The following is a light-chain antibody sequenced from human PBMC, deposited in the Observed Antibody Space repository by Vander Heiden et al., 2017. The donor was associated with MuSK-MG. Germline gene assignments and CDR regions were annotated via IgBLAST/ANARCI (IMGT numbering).Light chain of an antibody. J-gene: IGKJ4*01. CDR1: QDISNY. V-gene: IGKV1-33*01. CDR3: QQYDNHL. CDR2: DAS. Sequence: DIQMTQSPSSLSASVGDRVTITCQASQDISNYLNWDQQKPGKAPKLLIYDASNLETGVQSRFSGSGSGTDFTFTISSLQTEDIATYYSQQYDNHLLGGGTKVEIK.